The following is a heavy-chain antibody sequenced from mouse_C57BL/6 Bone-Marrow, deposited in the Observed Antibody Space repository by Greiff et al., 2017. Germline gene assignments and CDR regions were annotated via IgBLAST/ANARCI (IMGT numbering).Heavy chain of an antibody. CDR2: ISSGGSYT. J-gene: IGHJ3*01. CDR3: ARHEGPWGAY. Sequence: EVKLMESGGDLVKPGGSLKLSCAASGFTFSSYGMSWVRRTPDKRLEWVATISSGGSYTYYPDSVKGRFTISSDNAKNTLYLQMCSLKSEDTAMYYCARHEGPWGAYWGQGTLVTVSA. CDR1: GFTFSSYG. V-gene: IGHV5-6*01.